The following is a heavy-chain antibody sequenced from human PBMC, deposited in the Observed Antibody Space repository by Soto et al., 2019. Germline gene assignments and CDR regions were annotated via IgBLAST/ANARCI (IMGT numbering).Heavy chain of an antibody. CDR2: ISGSGGST. V-gene: IGHV3-23*01. J-gene: IGHJ6*02. Sequence: GGSLRLSCAASGFTFSSYAMSWVRQAPGKGLEWVSAISGSGGSTYYADSVKGRFTISRDNSKNTLYLQMNSLRAEDTAVYYCASTLQGAPYYYYYGMDVWGQGTTVTVSS. D-gene: IGHD3-16*01. CDR3: ASTLQGAPYYYYYGMDV. CDR1: GFTFSSYA.